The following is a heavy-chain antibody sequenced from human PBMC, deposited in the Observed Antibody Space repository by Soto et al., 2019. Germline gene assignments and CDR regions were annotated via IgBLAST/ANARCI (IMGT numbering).Heavy chain of an antibody. V-gene: IGHV3-33*01. CDR2: IWYDGSKK. CDR1: GLTFSGFG. Sequence: QVQLVESGGGVVQPGTSLRLSCEASGLTFSGFGLHWVRQAPGKGLEWVAVIWYDGSKKYYAECVKGRFTISRDNSKKALYLQMNSLISEVTVVYYCARVRGGSYGGNSAHFDIWVQGTLVTVSS. D-gene: IGHD4-17*01. J-gene: IGHJ3*02. CDR3: ARVRGGSYGGNSAHFDI.